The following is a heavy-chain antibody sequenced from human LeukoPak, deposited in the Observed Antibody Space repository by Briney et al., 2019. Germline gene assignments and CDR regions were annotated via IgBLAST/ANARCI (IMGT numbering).Heavy chain of an antibody. CDR3: ARGGIEKTNDY. D-gene: IGHD5-24*01. J-gene: IGHJ4*02. CDR1: GGSFSGYY. Sequence: SETLSLTCAVYGGSFSGYYWSWIRQPPGKGXEWIGEINHSGSTNYNPSLKSRVTISVDTSKNQFSLKLSSVTAADTAVYYCARGGIEKTNDYWGQGTLVTVSS. CDR2: INHSGST. V-gene: IGHV4-34*01.